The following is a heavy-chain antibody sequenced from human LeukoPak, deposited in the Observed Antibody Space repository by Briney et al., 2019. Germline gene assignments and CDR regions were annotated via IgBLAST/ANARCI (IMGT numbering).Heavy chain of an antibody. CDR2: INPNSGNT. J-gene: IGHJ6*03. V-gene: IGHV1-8*03. CDR1: GYTFTDYS. D-gene: IGHD3-10*01. Sequence: WASVKVSCKASGYTFTDYSMHWVRQATGQGLEWMGWINPNSGNTGYAQQLKDRVTITKNTSITTAYMELSSLRSEDTAVYYCARHPGLYSLDYYYMDVWGKGTTVTVSS. CDR3: ARHPGLYSLDYYYMDV.